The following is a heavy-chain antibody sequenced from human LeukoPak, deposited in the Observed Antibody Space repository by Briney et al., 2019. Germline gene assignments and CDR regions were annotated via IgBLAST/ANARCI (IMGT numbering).Heavy chain of an antibody. Sequence: QPGGSLRLSCAASGFTFSSYWMSWVRQAPGKGLEWVANIKQDGSEKYYVDSVKGRFTISRDNAKNLLYLQMNSLRAEDTAVYYCARDPRYSSSWYGANDYWGQGTLVTVSS. CDR2: IKQDGSEK. CDR3: ARDPRYSSSWYGANDY. CDR1: GFTFSSYW. J-gene: IGHJ4*02. V-gene: IGHV3-7*01. D-gene: IGHD6-13*01.